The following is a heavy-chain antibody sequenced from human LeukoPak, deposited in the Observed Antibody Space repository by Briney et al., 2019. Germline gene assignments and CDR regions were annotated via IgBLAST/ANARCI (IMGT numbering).Heavy chain of an antibody. CDR1: GGSVSTYY. CDR3: ARDLGGYSEGSYYYYMDV. CDR2: FFTSGTSGTT. Sequence: SETLSLTCTVSGGSVSTYYWSWIRQPAGKGLEFIGRFFTSGTSGTTNYNPSLKSRVTMSLDTSKNQFSLKLSSVTAADTAVYYCARDLGGYSEGSYYYYMDVWGKGTTVTVSS. D-gene: IGHD5-18*01. J-gene: IGHJ6*03. V-gene: IGHV4-4*07.